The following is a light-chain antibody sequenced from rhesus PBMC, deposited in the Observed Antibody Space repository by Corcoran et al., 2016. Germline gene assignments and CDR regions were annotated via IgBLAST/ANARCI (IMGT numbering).Light chain of an antibody. Sequence: EIVMTQSPATLSLSPGETATISCRTSQSVSSYLAWYQQKPGQAPRLLIYGASSRATGIPERVRGSGTGTDFTLTISSLEPEDFAVYYCQETTNLWTFGQGTKVESK. V-gene: IGKV3-31*02. CDR2: GAS. CDR3: QETTNLWT. J-gene: IGKJ1*01. CDR1: QSVSSY.